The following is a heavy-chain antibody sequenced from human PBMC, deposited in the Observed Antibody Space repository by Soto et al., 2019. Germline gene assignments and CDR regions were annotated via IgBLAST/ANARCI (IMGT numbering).Heavy chain of an antibody. CDR2: IYYIGTT. Sequence: QVRLQESGPGLAKPSETLSLTCTVSGGSVRSPTHYWSWIRQSPGKGLEWIGNIYYIGTTDYNPSLESRVTILVDTSRHQFSLRLTSLTVADTAMYYCATNTSGRGWFESWGRGTLVVVSS. V-gene: IGHV4-61*01. J-gene: IGHJ5*01. CDR1: GGSVRSPTHY. D-gene: IGHD3-10*01. CDR3: ATNTSGRGWFES.